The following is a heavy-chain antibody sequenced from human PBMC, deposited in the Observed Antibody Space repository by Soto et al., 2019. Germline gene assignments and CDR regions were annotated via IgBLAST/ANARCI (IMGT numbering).Heavy chain of an antibody. D-gene: IGHD3-22*01. J-gene: IGHJ4*02. CDR3: ARESAIVVAFDY. CDR2: ISYDGSNK. V-gene: IGHV3-30-3*01. CDR1: GFTFSSYA. Sequence: GGSLRLSCAASGFTFSSYAMHWVRQAPGKGLEWVAVISYDGSNKYYADSVKGRFTISRDNSKNTLYLQMNSLRAEDTAVYYCARESAIVVAFDYWGQGTLVTVS.